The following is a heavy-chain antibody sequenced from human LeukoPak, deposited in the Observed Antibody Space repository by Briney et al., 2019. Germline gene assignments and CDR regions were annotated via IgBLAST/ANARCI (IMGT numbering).Heavy chain of an antibody. CDR2: IRYDGSNK. J-gene: IGHJ6*03. CDR3: AKVFRGITYYYYYYMDV. CDR1: GFTFSSYG. D-gene: IGHD2-21*01. Sequence: GGSLRLSCAASGFTFSSYGMHWVRQAPGKGLEWVAFIRYDGSNKYYADSVKGRFTISRDNSKNTLYLQMNSLRAEDTAVYYCAKVFRGITYYYYYYMDVWGKGTTVTVSS. V-gene: IGHV3-30*02.